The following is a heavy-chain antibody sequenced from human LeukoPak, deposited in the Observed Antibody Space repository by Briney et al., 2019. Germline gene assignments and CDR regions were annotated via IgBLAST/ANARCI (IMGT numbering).Heavy chain of an antibody. V-gene: IGHV3-66*01. CDR1: GFTVSSNY. CDR2: IYSGGST. D-gene: IGHD1-26*01. J-gene: IGHJ4*02. Sequence: PGGSLRLSCAASGFTVSSNYMSWVRQAPGKGLEWVSVIYSGGSTYYADSVKGRFTISRDNSKNTLYLQMNSLRAEDTAVYYCARVKYSGSYPHDYWGQGTLVTVSS. CDR3: ARVKYSGSYPHDY.